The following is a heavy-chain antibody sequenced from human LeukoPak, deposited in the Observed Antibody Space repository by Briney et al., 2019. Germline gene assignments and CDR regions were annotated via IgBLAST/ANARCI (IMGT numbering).Heavy chain of an antibody. J-gene: IGHJ5*02. CDR3: ARRRMAAAGARNWFDP. CDR1: GFTFSSYS. Sequence: GWSLRLSCAASGFTFSSYSMNWVRQAPGKGLEWVSSISSSSSYIYYADSVKGRFTISRDNAKNSLYLQMNSLRAEDTAVYYCARRRMAAAGARNWFDPWGQGTLVTVSS. CDR2: ISSSSSYI. V-gene: IGHV3-21*01. D-gene: IGHD6-13*01.